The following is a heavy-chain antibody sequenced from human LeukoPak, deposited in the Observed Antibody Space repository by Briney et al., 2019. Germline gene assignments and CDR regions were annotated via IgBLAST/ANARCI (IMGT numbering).Heavy chain of an antibody. J-gene: IGHJ5*02. Sequence: GGSLRLSCAASGSTVSSNYMSWVRQAPGKGLEWVSVIYSGGTTYYADSVKGRFTITRDNSKNTLYLQMNSLRAEDTAVYYCARVLVTAYGNWFDPWGQGTLVTVSS. V-gene: IGHV3-66*01. CDR1: GSTVSSNY. CDR2: IYSGGTT. CDR3: ARVLVTAYGNWFDP. D-gene: IGHD2-21*02.